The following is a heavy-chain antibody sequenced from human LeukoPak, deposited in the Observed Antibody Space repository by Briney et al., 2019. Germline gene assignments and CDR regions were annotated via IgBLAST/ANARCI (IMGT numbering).Heavy chain of an antibody. CDR1: GGSISSYY. CDR3: ARADDSSGYVPDY. CDR2: IYYSGST. J-gene: IGHJ4*02. D-gene: IGHD3-22*01. Sequence: SETLSLTCTVSGGSISSYYWSWIRQPPGKGLEWIGYIYYSGSTNYNPSLKSRVTISVDTSKNQFSLKLSSVTAADTAVYYCARADDSSGYVPDYWGQGTLVTVSS. V-gene: IGHV4-59*01.